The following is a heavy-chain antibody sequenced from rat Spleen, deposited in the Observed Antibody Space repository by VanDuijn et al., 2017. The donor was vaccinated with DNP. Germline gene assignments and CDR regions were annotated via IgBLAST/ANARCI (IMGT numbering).Heavy chain of an antibody. V-gene: IGHV5-7*01. CDR2: IIYDGSIT. CDR1: GFTFSDFN. J-gene: IGHJ1*01. Sequence: EVQLVESGGGVVQPGRSLKLSCAASGFTFSDFNMAWVRQAPKKGLEWVATIIYDGSITYYGDSVKGRFTISRDNAKNTLYLQMNSLRSDDTATYYCARGSTTVDYWYFDFWGPGTMVTVSS. CDR3: ARGSTTVDYWYFDF. D-gene: IGHD1-1*01.